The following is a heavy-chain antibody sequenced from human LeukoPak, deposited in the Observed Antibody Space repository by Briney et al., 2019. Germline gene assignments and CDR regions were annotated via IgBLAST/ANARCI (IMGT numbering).Heavy chain of an antibody. CDR1: GITFSTYS. D-gene: IGHD3-10*01. Sequence: AGGSLRLSCVASGITFSTYSMNWVRQAPGKGLEWVSYISSFSGTINYADSVKGRFTISRDNAKNSLYLQMNSLRAEDTALYYCARLSAYYYGSFFYYYMDVWGKGTTVTVSS. CDR3: ARLSAYYYGSFFYYYMDV. CDR2: ISSFSGTI. V-gene: IGHV3-48*01. J-gene: IGHJ6*03.